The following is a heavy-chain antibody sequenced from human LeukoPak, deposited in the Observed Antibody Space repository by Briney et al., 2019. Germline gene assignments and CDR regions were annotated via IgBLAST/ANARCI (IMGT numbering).Heavy chain of an antibody. Sequence: PGGSLRLSCAASGFTFSDYYMSWIRQAPGKGLEWVSYISSSSSNLSYADSVKGRFTISRDNAKNSLFLQRSSLRAEDTAVYYCVRDVTDWPNWFDASGQGTLVTVSS. V-gene: IGHV3-11*01. J-gene: IGHJ5*02. CDR3: VRDVTDWPNWFDA. CDR2: ISSSSSNL. CDR1: GFTFSDYY. D-gene: IGHD2-21*02.